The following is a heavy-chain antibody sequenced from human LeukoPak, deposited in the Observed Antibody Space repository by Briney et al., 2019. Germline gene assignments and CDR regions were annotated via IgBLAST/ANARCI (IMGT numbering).Heavy chain of an antibody. V-gene: IGHV1-18*01. Sequence: ASVKVSCKASGYTFKSYGISWVRQAPGQGLEWMGWISAYNGNTNYAQKIQVRVTMTTDTSKSTAYMKLRSVRSDDTAVYYCAGDRGGMATPDRYWGQGTLVTVSS. CDR2: ISAYNGNT. CDR3: AGDRGGMATPDRY. CDR1: GYTFKSYG. J-gene: IGHJ4*02. D-gene: IGHD5-24*01.